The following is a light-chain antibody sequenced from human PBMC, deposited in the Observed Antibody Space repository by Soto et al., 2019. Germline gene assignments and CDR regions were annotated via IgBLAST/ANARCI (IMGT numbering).Light chain of an antibody. Sequence: QSVLTQPASVSASPGQSITISCTGTSSDVGRYNYVSWYQQYPGRAPKLIIYDVSNRPSGVSNRFSGSKSGNTASLTISGLQAEDEADYYCISYTTSSTWVFGGGTKLTVL. CDR2: DVS. J-gene: IGLJ3*02. CDR1: SSDVGRYNY. V-gene: IGLV2-14*01. CDR3: ISYTTSSTWV.